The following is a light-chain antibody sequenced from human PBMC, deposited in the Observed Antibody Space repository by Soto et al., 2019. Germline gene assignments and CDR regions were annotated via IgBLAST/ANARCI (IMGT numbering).Light chain of an antibody. CDR1: QSVSSN. Sequence: DIVLTHSPATLSVSPGERATLSCRASQSVSSNLAWYQQKPGQAPRLLIYAASTGATGVPARFSGSGSGTEFTLTISSLQSEDSAVYYCQQYHIWPRTFGQGTKVDI. CDR2: AAS. CDR3: QQYHIWPRT. J-gene: IGKJ1*01. V-gene: IGKV3-15*01.